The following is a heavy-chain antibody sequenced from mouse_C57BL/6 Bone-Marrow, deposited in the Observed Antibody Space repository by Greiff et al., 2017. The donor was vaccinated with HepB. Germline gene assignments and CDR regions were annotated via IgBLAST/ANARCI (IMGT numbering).Heavy chain of an antibody. V-gene: IGHV8-12*01. CDR1: GFSLSTSGMG. D-gene: IGHD1-1*01. CDR3: ARSLHYYGSRRRAMDY. CDR2: IYWDDDK. Sequence: QVTLKESGPGILQSSQTLSLTCSFSGFSLSTSGMGVSWIRQPSGKGLEWLAHIYWDDDKRYNPSLKSRLTISKDTSRNQVFLKITSVDTADTATYYCARSLHYYGSRRRAMDYWGQGTSVTVSS. J-gene: IGHJ4*01.